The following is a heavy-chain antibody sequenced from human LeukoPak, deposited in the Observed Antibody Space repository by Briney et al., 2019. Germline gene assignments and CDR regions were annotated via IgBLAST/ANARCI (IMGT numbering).Heavy chain of an antibody. V-gene: IGHV3-66*01. CDR1: GFTVSTNY. J-gene: IGHJ4*02. D-gene: IGHD5-18*01. CDR2: VYMGGTT. Sequence: PGGSLRLSCAASGFTVSTNYMNWVRQALGKGLEWVSVVYMGGTTYYADSVKGRFTISRDSTKNTIYLQMNNLRAEDTAVYYCARGLLRDGYTYTYSFDYWGQGALVTVSS. CDR3: ARGLLRDGYTYTYSFDY.